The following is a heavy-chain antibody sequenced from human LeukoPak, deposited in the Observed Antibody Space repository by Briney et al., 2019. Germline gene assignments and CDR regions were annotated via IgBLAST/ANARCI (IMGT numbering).Heavy chain of an antibody. Sequence: PSETLSLTCTVSGGSISSYYWSWIRQPPGKGLEWIGYIYYSGSTNYNPSLKSRVTISVDTSKNQFSLKLSSVTAADTAVYYCARDGGELLDWFDPWGQGTLVTVSS. J-gene: IGHJ5*02. CDR1: GGSISSYY. CDR3: ARDGGELLDWFDP. D-gene: IGHD1-26*01. V-gene: IGHV4-59*01. CDR2: IYYSGST.